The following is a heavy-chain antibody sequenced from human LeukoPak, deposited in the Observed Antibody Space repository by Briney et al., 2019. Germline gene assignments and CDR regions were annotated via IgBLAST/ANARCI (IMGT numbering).Heavy chain of an antibody. CDR3: ARSRVTHDWYYFGY. Sequence: ASVKVSCKASGYTFTSYGISWVRQAPGQGLEWMGWISAYNGNTNYAQKLQGRVTMTTDTSTSTAYMELRSLRSDDTAVYYCARSRVTHDWYYFGYWGQGTLVTVSS. V-gene: IGHV1-18*01. CDR1: GYTFTSYG. CDR2: ISAYNGNT. J-gene: IGHJ4*02. D-gene: IGHD2-21*01.